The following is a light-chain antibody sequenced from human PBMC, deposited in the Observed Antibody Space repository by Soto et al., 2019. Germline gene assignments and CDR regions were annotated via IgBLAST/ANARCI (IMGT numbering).Light chain of an antibody. CDR3: QQYYNFRWT. CDR2: DGS. J-gene: IGKJ1*01. V-gene: IGKV1-5*01. Sequence: DIQMTQSPSTLSASVGDTVTITCRASQRMSGWLAWHQQKPGTAPKLLIYDGSTLESGVPLRFRGSGSGTEFTLTIISLQPEDVATYYCQQYYNFRWTFGQGTKVDI. CDR1: QRMSGW.